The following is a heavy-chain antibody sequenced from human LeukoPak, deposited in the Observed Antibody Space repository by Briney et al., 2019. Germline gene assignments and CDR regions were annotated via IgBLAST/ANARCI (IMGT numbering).Heavy chain of an antibody. CDR3: ARGGWLDPY. CDR2: INHSGST. V-gene: IGHV4-34*01. J-gene: IGHJ4*02. Sequence: SETPSLTCAVYGGSFSGYYWSWIRQPPGKGLEWIGEINHSGSTNYNPSLKSRVTISVDTSKNQFSLKLSSVTAADTAVYYCARGGWLDPYWGQGTLVTVSS. D-gene: IGHD6-19*01. CDR1: GGSFSGYY.